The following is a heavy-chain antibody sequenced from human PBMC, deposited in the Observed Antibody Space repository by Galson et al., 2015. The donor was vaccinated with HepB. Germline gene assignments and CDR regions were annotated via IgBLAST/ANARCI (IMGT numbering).Heavy chain of an antibody. J-gene: IGHJ4*02. CDR3: TTDPAEDTAMAIIDY. D-gene: IGHD5-18*01. Sequence: SLRLSCAASGFTFSNAWMSWVRQAPGKGLEWVGRIKSKTDGGTTDYAAPVKGRFTISRDDSKNTLYLQMNSLKTEDTAVYYCTTDPAEDTAMAIIDYWGQGTLVTVSS. CDR1: GFTFSNAW. CDR2: IKSKTDGGTT. V-gene: IGHV3-15*01.